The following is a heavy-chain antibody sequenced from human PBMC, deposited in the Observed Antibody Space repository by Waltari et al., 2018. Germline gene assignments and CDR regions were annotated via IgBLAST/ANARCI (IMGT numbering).Heavy chain of an antibody. J-gene: IGHJ6*02. D-gene: IGHD3-22*01. Sequence: QVQLVESGGGVVQPGRSLRLSCEASEFTFSSYAMHWVRQAPGQGVEWVAVISYNGRNIYYVDSVKCLFTISRDNSKKTLYMQMNSLRAEDRAVYYCARDYCDRTNCHGLDVWGQGTTVTVSS. V-gene: IGHV3-30*04. CDR1: EFTFSSYA. CDR2: ISYNGRNI. CDR3: ARDYCDRTNCHGLDV.